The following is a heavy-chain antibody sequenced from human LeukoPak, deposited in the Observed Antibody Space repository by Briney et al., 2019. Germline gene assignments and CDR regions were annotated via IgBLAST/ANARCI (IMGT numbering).Heavy chain of an antibody. Sequence: SETLSLTCTVSGGSISSHYWSWIRQPPGKGLEWIGYIYYSGSTNYNPSLKSRVTISVDTSKDQFSLKLSSVTAADTAVYYCARGPYYYGSGSYDYWGQGTLVTVSS. V-gene: IGHV4-59*11. CDR3: ARGPYYYGSGSYDY. D-gene: IGHD3-10*01. CDR2: IYYSGST. CDR1: GGSISSHY. J-gene: IGHJ4*02.